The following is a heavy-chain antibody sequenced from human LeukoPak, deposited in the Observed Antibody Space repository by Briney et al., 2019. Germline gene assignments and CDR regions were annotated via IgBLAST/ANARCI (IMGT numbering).Heavy chain of an antibody. CDR2: IYYSGST. D-gene: IGHD3-10*01. Sequence: PSETLSLTCTVSGGSISSSSYYWGWIRQPPGKGLEWIGSIYYSGSTYYNPSLKSRVTISVDTSKNQFSLKLSSVTAADTAVYYCARQYYYGSGGYPDFDYWGQGTLVTVSS. CDR1: GGSISSSSYY. J-gene: IGHJ4*02. V-gene: IGHV4-39*01. CDR3: ARQYYYGSGGYPDFDY.